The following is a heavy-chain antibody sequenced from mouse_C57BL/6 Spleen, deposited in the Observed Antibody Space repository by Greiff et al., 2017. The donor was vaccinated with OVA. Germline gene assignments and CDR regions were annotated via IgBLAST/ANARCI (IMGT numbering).Heavy chain of an antibody. CDR2: IWSDGST. V-gene: IGHV2-6-1*01. D-gene: IGHD1-1*01. Sequence: QVQLKESGPGLVAPSQSLSITCTVSGFSLTSYGVHWVRQPPGKGLEWLVVIWSDGSTTYNSALKSRLSISKDNSKSQVFLKMNRLQTDDTAMYYCARHEGGSSSWFAYWGQGTLVTVSA. CDR1: GFSLTSYG. J-gene: IGHJ3*01. CDR3: ARHEGGSSSWFAY.